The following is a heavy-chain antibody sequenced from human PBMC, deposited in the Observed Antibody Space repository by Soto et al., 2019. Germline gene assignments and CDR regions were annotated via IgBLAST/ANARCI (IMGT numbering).Heavy chain of an antibody. Sequence: PSETLSLTCAVYGGSFSGYYWSWIRQPPGKGLEWIGEINHSGSTNYNPSLKSRVTISVDTSKNQFSLKLSSVTAADTAVYYCARKALNRSGYQPFAYWGQGTLVPVSS. CDR3: ARKALNRSGYQPFAY. CDR2: INHSGST. J-gene: IGHJ4*02. CDR1: GGSFSGYY. D-gene: IGHD3-22*01. V-gene: IGHV4-34*01.